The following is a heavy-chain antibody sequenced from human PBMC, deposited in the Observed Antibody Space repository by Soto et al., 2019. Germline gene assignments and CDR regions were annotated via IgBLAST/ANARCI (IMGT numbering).Heavy chain of an antibody. CDR3: ARDFSYDILTGYSPYAFDS. CDR2: ISAYNGNT. V-gene: IGHV1-18*01. D-gene: IGHD3-9*01. CDR1: GYTFTSYV. J-gene: IGHJ3*02. Sequence: GASVKVSCKASGYTFTSYVISWVRQAPGQGLEWMGWISAYNGNTNYAQKLQGRVTMTTDTSTSTAYMELRSLRSDDTAVYYCARDFSYDILTGYSPYAFDSWGQGTMVTVSS.